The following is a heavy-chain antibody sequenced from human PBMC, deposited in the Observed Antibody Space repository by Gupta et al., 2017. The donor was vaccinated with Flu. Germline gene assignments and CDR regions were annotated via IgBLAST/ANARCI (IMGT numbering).Heavy chain of an antibody. Sequence: QVQLQESGPGLVKPSETLSLTCTVSGGSISSYYWSWIRQPPGKGLEWIGYIYYSGSTNYNPSLKSRVTISVDTSKNQFSLKLSSVTAADTAVYYCARARGGISSSSWYDYWGQGTLVTVSS. V-gene: IGHV4-59*01. CDR3: ARARGGISSSSWYDY. J-gene: IGHJ4*02. CDR2: IYYSGST. D-gene: IGHD6-13*01. CDR1: GGSISSYY.